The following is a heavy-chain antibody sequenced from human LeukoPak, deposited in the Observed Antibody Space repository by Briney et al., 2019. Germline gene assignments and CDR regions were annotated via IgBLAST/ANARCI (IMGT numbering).Heavy chain of an antibody. CDR3: ARGTREYYYDSSGPLYFDY. CDR2: INHSGST. J-gene: IGHJ4*02. D-gene: IGHD3-22*01. V-gene: IGHV4-34*01. CDR1: GGSFSGYY. Sequence: SETLSLTCAVYGGSFSGYYWSWIRQPPGEGLEWIGEINHSGSTNYNPSLKSRVTISVDTSKNQFSLKLSSVTAADTAVYYCARGTREYYYDSSGPLYFDYWGQGTLVTVSS.